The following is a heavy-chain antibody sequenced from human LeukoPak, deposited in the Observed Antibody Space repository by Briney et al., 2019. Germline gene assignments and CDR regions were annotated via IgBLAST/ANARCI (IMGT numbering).Heavy chain of an antibody. J-gene: IGHJ5*02. CDR1: GGSFSGYY. D-gene: IGHD3-3*01. V-gene: IGHV4-34*01. CDR2: INHSGST. CDR3: ASTHYDFWSGYPGNWFDP. Sequence: SETLSLTCAVYGGSFSGYYWSWIRQPPGRGLEWIREINHSGSTNYNPSLKSRVTISVDTSKNQFSLKLSSVTAADTAVYYCASTHYDFWSGYPGNWFDPWGQGTLVTVSS.